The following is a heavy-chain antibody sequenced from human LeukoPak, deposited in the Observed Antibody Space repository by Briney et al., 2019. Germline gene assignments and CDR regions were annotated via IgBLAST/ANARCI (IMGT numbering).Heavy chain of an antibody. D-gene: IGHD3-3*01. V-gene: IGHV4-59*01. CDR1: GGSISSYY. CDR3: ARQGTYYDFWSGLDYYYYYMDV. CDR2: IYYSGST. Sequence: PSETLSLTCTVSGGSISSYYWSWIRQPPGKGLEWIGYIYYSGSTNYNPSLKSRVTISVDTSKNQFSLKLSSVTAADTAVYYCARQGTYYDFWSGLDYYYYYMDVWGKGTTVTVSS. J-gene: IGHJ6*03.